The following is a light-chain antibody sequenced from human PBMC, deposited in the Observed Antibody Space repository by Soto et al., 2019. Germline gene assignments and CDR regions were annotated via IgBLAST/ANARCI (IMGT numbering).Light chain of an antibody. CDR1: QSVSSS. CDR3: QQYNNWPPVT. CDR2: GAS. Sequence: EIVVTQSPATLSVSPGERVALSCRASQSVSSSLAWYQQKPGQAPRLLIYGASTRATGIPARFSGSGSGTEFTLTISSLQSEDFAVYYCQQYNNWPPVTFGQGTKVDI. J-gene: IGKJ1*01. V-gene: IGKV3-15*01.